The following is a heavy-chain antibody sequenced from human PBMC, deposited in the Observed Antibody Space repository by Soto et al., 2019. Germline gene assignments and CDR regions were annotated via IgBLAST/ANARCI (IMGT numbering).Heavy chain of an antibody. Sequence: GGSLRLSCVASGFTFSRYGMNWLRQAPGKGLEWVASISSSTSYVYYADSVKGRFSTSRDNAKNILYLEMYALRTEDTAVYYCARDPSEGRVGNWFESWGQGTLVTVSS. CDR2: ISSSTSYV. CDR1: GFTFSRYG. D-gene: IGHD2-2*01. J-gene: IGHJ5*01. V-gene: IGHV3-21*06. CDR3: ARDPSEGRVGNWFES.